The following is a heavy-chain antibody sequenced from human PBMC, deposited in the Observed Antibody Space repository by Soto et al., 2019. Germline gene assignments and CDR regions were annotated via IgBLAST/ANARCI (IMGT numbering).Heavy chain of an antibody. Sequence: EVQLLESGGGLVRPGGSLRISCAASQFTFSTFAMAWVRQAPGKGLEWVSTISETGDYTYYADSVKGRFTISRDNSMNTLYLQMSSLRAADTATYYCAKDGLPFCSVGTCLGFFDLWGRGTLVTVSS. CDR2: ISETGDYT. J-gene: IGHJ2*01. V-gene: IGHV3-23*01. CDR1: QFTFSTFA. D-gene: IGHD2-15*01. CDR3: AKDGLPFCSVGTCLGFFDL.